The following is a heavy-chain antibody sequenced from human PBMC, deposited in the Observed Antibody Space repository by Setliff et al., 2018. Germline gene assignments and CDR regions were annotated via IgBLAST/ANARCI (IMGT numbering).Heavy chain of an antibody. CDR2: TISMFGTT. Sequence: SVKVSCKASGGTFSSCGISWVRQAPGQGLEWMGGTISMFGTTNYARKFQGRVTIITDESTSTAYMQLSSLGSEDTAVYYCVREGVDSRSSTDYRYYLDVWGKGTTVTVSS. J-gene: IGHJ6*03. CDR3: VREGVDSRSSTDYRYYLDV. D-gene: IGHD3-22*01. V-gene: IGHV1-69*05. CDR1: GGTFSSCG.